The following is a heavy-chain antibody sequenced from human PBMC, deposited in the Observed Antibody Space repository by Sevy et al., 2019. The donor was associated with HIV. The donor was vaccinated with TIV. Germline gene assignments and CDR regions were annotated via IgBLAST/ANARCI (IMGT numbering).Heavy chain of an antibody. Sequence: GGSLRLSCAASGFTFSNYGMHWVRQAPGKGLEWVAVIWYDGSYKYYADSVKGRFTISRDNSKNTLYLQMNSLRAEDTAVFYCARDACYRGYCSGGSCYSGCYYYGMDVWGQGTTVTVSS. V-gene: IGHV3-33*01. CDR3: ARDACYRGYCSGGSCYSGCYYYGMDV. J-gene: IGHJ6*02. CDR2: IWYDGSYK. CDR1: GFTFSNYG. D-gene: IGHD2-15*01.